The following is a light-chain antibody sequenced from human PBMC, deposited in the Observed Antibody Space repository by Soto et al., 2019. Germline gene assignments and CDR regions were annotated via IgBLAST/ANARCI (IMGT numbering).Light chain of an antibody. CDR1: SSDAGGYNY. Sequence: QSALTQRASVSGSPGQSITISCTGTSSDAGGYNYVAWYQHHPGKAPKLMIYDVSNRPSGVSNRFSGSKSGNTASLTISGLQAEDEADYYCSSYTSSSTLGVFGTGTKLTVL. CDR3: SSYTSSSTLGV. V-gene: IGLV2-14*03. J-gene: IGLJ1*01. CDR2: DVS.